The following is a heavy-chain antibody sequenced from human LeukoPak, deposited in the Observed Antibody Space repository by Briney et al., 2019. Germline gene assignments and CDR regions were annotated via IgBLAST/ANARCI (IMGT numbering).Heavy chain of an antibody. Sequence: GGSLRLSCAASGFTFDDYGMSWVRQAPGKGLEWVSGINWNGGSTGYADSVRGRFTISRDNFKNTVSLQLNSLRAEDTAMYYCAKDDDWGRFNHWGQGTLVTVSS. D-gene: IGHD3-16*01. CDR3: AKDDDWGRFNH. CDR1: GFTFDDYG. CDR2: INWNGGST. J-gene: IGHJ1*01. V-gene: IGHV3-20*04.